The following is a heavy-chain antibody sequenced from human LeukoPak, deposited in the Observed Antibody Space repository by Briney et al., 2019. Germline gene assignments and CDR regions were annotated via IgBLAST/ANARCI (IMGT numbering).Heavy chain of an antibody. CDR2: TYPGDSDT. Sequence: GESLKISCKGSGYLFTSHWIGWGRQVPGKGLEWMGSTYPGDSDTKYSPSFQGQVTISVDKSITTAFLQWTTLKASDTAMYYCVRTTEYTSGWAFDHWGQGALVTVSS. D-gene: IGHD6-19*01. J-gene: IGHJ4*02. CDR3: VRTTEYTSGWAFDH. CDR1: GYLFTSHW. V-gene: IGHV5-51*01.